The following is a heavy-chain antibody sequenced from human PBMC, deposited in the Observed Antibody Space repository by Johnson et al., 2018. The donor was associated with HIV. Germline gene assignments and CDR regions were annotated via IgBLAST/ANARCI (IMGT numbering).Heavy chain of an antibody. J-gene: IGHJ3*01. Sequence: VQLVESGGGLVQPGGSLRLSCAVSGFTFSSYAMSWVRQAPGKGLEWVSAISGSAYNTYYAASVKGRLSISRDNSKNTLYLQMNSLRAEDTAVYYCAKVGGYSYGESWGQGTMVTVSS. CDR2: ISGSAYNT. D-gene: IGHD5-18*01. CDR1: GFTFSSYA. CDR3: AKVGGYSYGES. V-gene: IGHV3-23*04.